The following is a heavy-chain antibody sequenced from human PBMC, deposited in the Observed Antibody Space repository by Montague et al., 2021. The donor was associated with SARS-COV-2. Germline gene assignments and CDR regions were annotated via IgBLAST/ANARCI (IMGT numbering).Heavy chain of an antibody. CDR1: GGSFSNYY. CDR3: ARGGTVTTFFAPKRTRRYNWFDP. CDR2: INHSGST. J-gene: IGHJ5*02. Sequence: SETLSLTCAVHGGSFSNYYWSWIRQPPGKGLEWIGEINHSGSTXXXPSXXXRVTISVDTSKNQFSLKLSSVTAADTAVYYCARGGTVTTFFAPKRTRRYNWFDPWGQGTLVTVSS. D-gene: IGHD4-17*01. V-gene: IGHV4-34*01.